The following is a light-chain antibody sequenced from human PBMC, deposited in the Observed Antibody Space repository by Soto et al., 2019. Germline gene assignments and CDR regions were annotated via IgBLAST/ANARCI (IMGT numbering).Light chain of an antibody. Sequence: EIVLTQSPGTLSVSPGERATLSCRASQSVSSNYLAWYQLKPGQAPRLLVFDASSRATGIPHRFSGSGSGTDFTLTISRLEPKDFAVYYCQQYGTSPYTFGQGTKLEIK. J-gene: IGKJ2*01. CDR1: QSVSSNY. V-gene: IGKV3-20*01. CDR3: QQYGTSPYT. CDR2: DAS.